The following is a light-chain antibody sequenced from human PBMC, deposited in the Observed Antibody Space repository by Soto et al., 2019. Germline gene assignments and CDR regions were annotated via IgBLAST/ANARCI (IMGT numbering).Light chain of an antibody. CDR1: NIGRKS. CDR3: QVWDSGSDQAV. J-gene: IGLJ3*02. Sequence: SYELTQPPSVSVAPGQTARITCGGNNIGRKSVHWYQQKPGQAPVLVVYDDRDRPSGIPERFSGSNSENTATLTTSRVEAGDEADYYCQVWDSGSDQAVFGGGTKLTVL. V-gene: IGLV3-21*02. CDR2: DDR.